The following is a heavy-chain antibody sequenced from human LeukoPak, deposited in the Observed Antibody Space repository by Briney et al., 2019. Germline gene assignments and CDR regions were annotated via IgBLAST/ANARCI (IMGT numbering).Heavy chain of an antibody. D-gene: IGHD3-22*01. CDR1: GGTFSSYA. CDR2: IIPIFGTA. Sequence: SVKVSCKASGGTFSSYAISWVRQAPGQGLEWMGGIIPIFGTANYAQKFQGRVTITADESTSTAYMELSSLRSEDTAVYYCASPKERDYYDSSGYYYFFYWGQGTLVTVCS. J-gene: IGHJ4*02. V-gene: IGHV1-69*13. CDR3: ASPKERDYYDSSGYYYFFY.